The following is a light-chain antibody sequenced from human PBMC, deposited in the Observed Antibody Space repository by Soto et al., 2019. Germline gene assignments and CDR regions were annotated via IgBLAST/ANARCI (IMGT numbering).Light chain of an antibody. Sequence: QSVLTQPPSVSGAPGQRVTISCTGSSSNIGAGYDVHWYQQLPGTAPKLLIYGNSNRPSGVPDRFSGAKSGTSASLAITGRQAEDEADYYCQSYDSGLRGWVLGGGTKLTVL. CDR3: QSYDSGLRGWV. CDR2: GNS. V-gene: IGLV1-40*01. CDR1: SSNIGAGYD. J-gene: IGLJ3*02.